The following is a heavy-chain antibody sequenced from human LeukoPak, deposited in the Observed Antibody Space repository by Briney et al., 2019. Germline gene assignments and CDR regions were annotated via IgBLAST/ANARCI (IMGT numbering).Heavy chain of an antibody. D-gene: IGHD4-11*01. J-gene: IGHJ3*02. Sequence: ASVKVSCKASGYTFTGYYIDWVRQATGQGLEWMGWITPNSGGTRYGQKFQGRVTITRDTSISTAYMELSSLRSDDTAVYYCARVLRCNYVEDAFDICGQGTMVGVCS. CDR1: GYTFTGYY. V-gene: IGHV1-2*02. CDR2: ITPNSGGT. CDR3: ARVLRCNYVEDAFDI.